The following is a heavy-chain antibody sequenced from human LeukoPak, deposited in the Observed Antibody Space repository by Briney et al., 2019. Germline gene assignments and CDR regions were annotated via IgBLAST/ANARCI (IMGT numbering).Heavy chain of an antibody. Sequence: SETLSLTCTVSGDSISSYYWSWIRQPPGKGPEWIGYIYYSGSTNYSPSLKSRVTISGDMSKNQFSLKLYSVTAADTAVYYCARRRLEWGSGHQFDPWGQGTLVTVSS. CDR2: IYYSGST. CDR1: GDSISSYY. J-gene: IGHJ5*02. D-gene: IGHD6-19*01. V-gene: IGHV4-59*08. CDR3: ARRRLEWGSGHQFDP.